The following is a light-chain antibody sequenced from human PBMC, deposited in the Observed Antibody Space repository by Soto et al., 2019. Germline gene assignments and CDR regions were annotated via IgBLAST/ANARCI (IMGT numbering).Light chain of an antibody. CDR2: SHT. CDR3: ASWDDSLIGYV. J-gene: IGLJ1*01. Sequence: QSVLTQPPSASGTPGQTVTISCSGSSSNIGSNYVYWYQQVPGTAPKLLIYSHTQRPSGVPDRFSGSKSGTSASLAISGLRSEDEADYYCASWDDSLIGYVFGTGTKLTVL. V-gene: IGLV1-47*02. CDR1: SSNIGSNY.